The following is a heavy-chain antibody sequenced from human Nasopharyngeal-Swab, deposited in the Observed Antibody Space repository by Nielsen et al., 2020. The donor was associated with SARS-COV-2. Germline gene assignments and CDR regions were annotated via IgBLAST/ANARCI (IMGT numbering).Heavy chain of an antibody. CDR3: AKDVRGSGSLGCMDV. CDR2: ISGSGGST. J-gene: IGHJ6*02. CDR1: GFTFSSYA. Sequence: GESLKISCAASGFTFSSYAMSWVRQAPGKGLEWVSAISGSGGSTYYADSVKGQFTISRDNSKNTLYLQMNSLRAEDTAVYYCAKDVRGSGSLGCMDVWGQGTTVTVSS. V-gene: IGHV3-23*01. D-gene: IGHD3-10*01.